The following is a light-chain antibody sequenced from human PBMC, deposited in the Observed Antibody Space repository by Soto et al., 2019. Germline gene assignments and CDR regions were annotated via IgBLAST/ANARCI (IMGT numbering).Light chain of an antibody. CDR3: SSYIRSSTLVL. V-gene: IGLV2-14*01. J-gene: IGLJ2*01. Sequence: QSALTQPASVSGSPGQSITISCTGTSSDVGGYNYVSWYQQHPGKAPKLMIYEVSNRPSGVSNRFSGSKSGNTASLTISGLQAEYEADYYCSSYIRSSTLVLFGGGTKLTVL. CDR1: SSDVGGYNY. CDR2: EVS.